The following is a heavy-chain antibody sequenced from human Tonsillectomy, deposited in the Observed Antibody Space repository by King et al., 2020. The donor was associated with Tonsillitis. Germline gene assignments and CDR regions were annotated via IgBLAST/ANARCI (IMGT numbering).Heavy chain of an antibody. Sequence: VQLVESGGGLVKPGGSLRLSCAASGFTFSSYSLNWVRQAPGKGLEWVSSISSNSGYIYYTDSVKGRFTISRDNAKNSLYLQMNSLRAEDTAVYYCAREGGNYSLPTPYYGMDVWGQGTTVTVSS. CDR1: GFTFSSYS. V-gene: IGHV3-21*01. CDR3: AREGGNYSLPTPYYGMDV. J-gene: IGHJ6*02. D-gene: IGHD1-7*01. CDR2: ISSNSGYI.